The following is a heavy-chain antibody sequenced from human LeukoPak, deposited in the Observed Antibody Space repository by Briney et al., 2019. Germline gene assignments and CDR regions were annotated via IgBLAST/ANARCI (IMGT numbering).Heavy chain of an antibody. Sequence: GGSLRLSRAASGFTFTSYYMSWVRQAPGKGLEWVANIKQDETVKHYVDSVKGRFTISRDNAKNSLYLQMNSLRAEDTAVYYCARDTAGALDYWGQGILVTVSS. CDR1: GFTFTSYY. V-gene: IGHV3-7*01. CDR2: IKQDETVK. CDR3: ARDTAGALDY. J-gene: IGHJ4*02. D-gene: IGHD5-18*01.